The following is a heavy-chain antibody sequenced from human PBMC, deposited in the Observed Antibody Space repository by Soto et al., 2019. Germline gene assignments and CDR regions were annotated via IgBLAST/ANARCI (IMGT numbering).Heavy chain of an antibody. CDR2: IRSKGHNYAT. CDR1: GFAFSGSD. J-gene: IGHJ5*02. D-gene: IGHD3-16*01. CDR3: TRDLFSYDYSGILWFDP. Sequence: GGALRLSCADSGFAFSGSDIYFFRHSSCKGREWVGRIRSKGHNYATEYAASVKGRFTISRDDSKNTAYLQMNSLQTEDTAVYYCTRDLFSYDYSGILWFDPWGQGTLVTVSS. V-gene: IGHV3-73*01.